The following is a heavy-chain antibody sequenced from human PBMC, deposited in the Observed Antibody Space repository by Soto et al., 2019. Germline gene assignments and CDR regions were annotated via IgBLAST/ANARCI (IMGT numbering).Heavy chain of an antibody. V-gene: IGHV1-69*01. CDR2: IIPIFGTA. J-gene: IGHJ4*02. Sequence: QVQLVQSGAEVKKPGSSVKVSCKASGGTFSSYAISWVRQAPGQGLEWMGGIIPIFGTANYAQKFQGRVAITADASTSTGYMERSSLSSEDTAVYHCASVGRSTPAEHYYFDYWGQGTLVTVSS. CDR1: GGTFSSYA. CDR3: ASVGRSTPAEHYYFDY.